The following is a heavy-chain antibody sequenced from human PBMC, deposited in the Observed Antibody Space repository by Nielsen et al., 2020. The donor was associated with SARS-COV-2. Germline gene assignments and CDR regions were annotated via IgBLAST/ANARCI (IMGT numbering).Heavy chain of an antibody. D-gene: IGHD5-24*01. CDR3: ACRRDGYNYDIF. CDR1: GFAFSTYW. J-gene: IGHJ4*02. V-gene: IGHV3-74*01. CDR2: INNDGSIT. Sequence: GGSLRLSCAASGFAFSTYWMHWVRQAPGKGLVWVARINNDGSITNYADSVTGRFTISRDNAGNTLYLQMDSLGAEDTAVYYCACRRDGYNYDIFWGQGTLVTVSS.